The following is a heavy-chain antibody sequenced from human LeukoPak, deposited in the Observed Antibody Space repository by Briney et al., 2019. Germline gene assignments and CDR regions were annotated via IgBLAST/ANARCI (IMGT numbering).Heavy chain of an antibody. D-gene: IGHD6-13*01. V-gene: IGHV1-2*02. J-gene: IGHJ4*02. CDR1: GYTFTGYY. CDR3: AKDPLEATAGTSSFLDY. Sequence: ASVTVSCKSSGYTFTGYYMHWVRQAPGQGPEWMGWINPNTGGTNYAQKFQGRVTMTTDSSISTACMELSRLRSDDTAVYYCAKDPLEATAGTSSFLDYWGQGTLVTVSA. CDR2: INPNTGGT.